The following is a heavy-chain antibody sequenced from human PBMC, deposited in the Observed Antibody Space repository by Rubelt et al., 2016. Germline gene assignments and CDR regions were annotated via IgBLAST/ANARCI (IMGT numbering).Heavy chain of an antibody. D-gene: IGHD1-14*01. CDR1: GFTFSTTH. CDR3: ARAVTTTERGEGY. J-gene: IGHJ4*02. CDR2: IGTRPDII. Sequence: SGGGLVQPGGSLRLSCAVSGFTFSTTHMNWVRQAPGKGLEWVSYIGTRPDIIYYADSVKGRFTIFRDNAKNTLYLQMNSLRAEDTAVYYCARAVTTTERGEGYWGQGTLVTVSS. V-gene: IGHV3-48*03.